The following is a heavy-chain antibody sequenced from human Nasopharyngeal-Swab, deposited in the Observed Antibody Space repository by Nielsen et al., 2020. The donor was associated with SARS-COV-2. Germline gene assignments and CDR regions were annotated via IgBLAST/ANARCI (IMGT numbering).Heavy chain of an antibody. CDR1: GGSISSSSYY. D-gene: IGHD3-10*01. V-gene: IGHV4-39*07. CDR3: ARIRITMVQGVIDPMDNWFDP. CDR2: IYYSGST. J-gene: IGHJ5*02. Sequence: ETLSLTCTVSGGSISSSSYYWGWIRQPPGKGLEWIGSIYYSGSTYCNPSLKSRVTISVDTSKNQFSLKLSSVTAADTAVYYCARIRITMVQGVIDPMDNWFDPWGQGTLVTVSS.